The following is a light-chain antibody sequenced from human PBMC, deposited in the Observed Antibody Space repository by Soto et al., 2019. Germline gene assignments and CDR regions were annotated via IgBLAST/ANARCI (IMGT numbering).Light chain of an antibody. CDR2: DAS. CDR3: QQRSSWPLA. V-gene: IGKV3-11*01. Sequence: EIVLTQSPATLSLSPGETATLSCRASQSVSSSLAWYQQKPGQTPRLLIYDASNRATGIPARFSGSGSGTDFTLTVRSLEPEDFAVYYCQQRSSWPLAFGGGIKVEIK. J-gene: IGKJ4*02. CDR1: QSVSSS.